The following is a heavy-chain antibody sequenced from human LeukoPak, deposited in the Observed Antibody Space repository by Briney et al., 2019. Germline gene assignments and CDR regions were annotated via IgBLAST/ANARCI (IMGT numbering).Heavy chain of an antibody. CDR2: INKGGSYM. CDR3: AREVLIVVEPAANTIDY. J-gene: IGHJ4*02. D-gene: IGHD2-2*01. V-gene: IGHV3-21*01. Sequence: SGGSLRLSCAASGFTFSNYAMHWVRQTPGKGLEWVSAINKGGSYMTYADSVKGRFTVSRDNAKNSLFLQMNNLRVEDTAVYFCAREVLIVVEPAANTIDYWGQGTRVTVSS. CDR1: GFTFSNYA.